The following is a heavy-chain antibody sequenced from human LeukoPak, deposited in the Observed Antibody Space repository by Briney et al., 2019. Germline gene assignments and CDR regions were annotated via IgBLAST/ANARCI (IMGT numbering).Heavy chain of an antibody. CDR1: EFTLSSYA. CDR3: AKGLGVDNWFDP. V-gene: IGHV3-23*01. J-gene: IGHJ5*02. CDR2: ITGNGVST. Sequence: SGGSLRLSCAGPEFTLSSYALGCVRQAPGKGLEWVSGITGNGVSTYYADSVKGRFTISRDNSKNTLHLQLNSLSAADTAVYYRAKGLGVDNWFDPWGQGTLVTVSS.